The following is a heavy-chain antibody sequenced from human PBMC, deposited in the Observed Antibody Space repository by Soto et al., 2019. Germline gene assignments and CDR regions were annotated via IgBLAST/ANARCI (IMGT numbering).Heavy chain of an antibody. CDR2: IYYSGST. Sequence: SETLSLTCTVSGGSISSSSYYWGWIRQPPGKGLEWIGYIYYSGSTNYNPSLKSRVTISVDTSKNQFSLKLSSVTAADTAVYYCARPRPDYYYYYMDVRGKGTTVTVSS. CDR3: ARPRPDYYYYYMDV. V-gene: IGHV4-61*05. J-gene: IGHJ6*03. CDR1: GGSISSSSYY.